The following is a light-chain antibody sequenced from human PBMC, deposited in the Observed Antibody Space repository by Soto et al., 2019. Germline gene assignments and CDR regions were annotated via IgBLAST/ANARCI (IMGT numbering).Light chain of an antibody. V-gene: IGLV2-23*03. Sequence: QSALTQPASVSGSPGQSITISCTGTSSDVGSYNLVSWYQQHPGKAPKLMIYEGSKRPSGVSNRFSGSKSGNTASLTISGLQAQVEADYYCCSYAGSSTVFGTGNKVTVL. CDR1: SSDVGSYNL. CDR2: EGS. CDR3: CSYAGSSTV. J-gene: IGLJ1*01.